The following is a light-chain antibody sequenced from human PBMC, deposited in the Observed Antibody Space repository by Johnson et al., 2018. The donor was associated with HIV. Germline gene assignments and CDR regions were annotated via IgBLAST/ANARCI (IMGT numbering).Light chain of an antibody. J-gene: IGLJ1*01. CDR2: DNT. V-gene: IGLV1-51*01. CDR1: SSNIGNNY. CDR3: GTWDSSLSAGV. Sequence: QSVLTQPPSVSAAPGQKVTISCSGSSSNIGNNYVSWYQQLPGTAPKLLIYDNTKRPSGIPDRFSGSTSGTSATLGITGLQTGDEADYYCGTWDSSLSAGVFGAGTNVTVL.